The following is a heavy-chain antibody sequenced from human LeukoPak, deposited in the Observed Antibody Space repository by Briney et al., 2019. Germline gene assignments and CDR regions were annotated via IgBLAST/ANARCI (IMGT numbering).Heavy chain of an antibody. CDR1: GGSLNRGTFY. Sequence: SETLSLTCTVSGGSLNRGTFYWGWLRQSPGKGLEWIANFYDSASIYSNPFLKSCINISADTKKNRYLLKLGPGAAANTAVYCGGGGPGNYYCHYMDVRGNGITVTV. CDR3: GGGPGNYYCHYMDV. CDR2: FYDSASI. V-gene: IGHV4-39*01. J-gene: IGHJ6*03.